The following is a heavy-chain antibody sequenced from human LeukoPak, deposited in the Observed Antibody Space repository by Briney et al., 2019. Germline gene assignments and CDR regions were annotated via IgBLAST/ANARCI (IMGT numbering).Heavy chain of an antibody. D-gene: IGHD5-12*01. V-gene: IGHV4-59*01. J-gene: IGHJ4*02. Sequence: SETLSLTCSVSGASISSNYWTWIRQPPGKGLEWIGNVYYTEYTNYNPSFKSRVTISQDTSKNQFSLKLTSLTAADTAIYYCARDMRRHGESGYGFDYWGQGIRVTVSS. CDR1: GASISSNY. CDR3: ARDMRRHGESGYGFDY. CDR2: VYYTEYT.